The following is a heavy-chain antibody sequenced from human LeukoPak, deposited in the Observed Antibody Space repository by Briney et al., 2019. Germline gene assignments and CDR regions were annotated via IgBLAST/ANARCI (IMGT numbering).Heavy chain of an antibody. CDR1: GGSFSGYY. V-gene: IGHV4-34*01. CDR3: ARKGLTKPLSVAVDFDS. J-gene: IGHJ4*02. Sequence: SETLSLTCAVYGGSFSGYYWSWIRQPPGKGLEWIAEIDHSGRTNFNRSLKSRITISVDTSKKHLSLKLSSVTAADTAVYYCARKGLTKPLSVAVDFDSWGQGTLVTVSS. CDR2: IDHSGRT. D-gene: IGHD6-19*01.